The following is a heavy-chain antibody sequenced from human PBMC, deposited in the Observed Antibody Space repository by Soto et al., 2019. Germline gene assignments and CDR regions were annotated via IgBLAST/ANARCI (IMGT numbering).Heavy chain of an antibody. CDR3: ARDYNWLLDY. D-gene: IGHD5-18*01. CDR2: IWYDASNK. J-gene: IGHJ4*02. CDR1: GFTFSSNG. Sequence: GRSLRLSCAASGFTFSSNGMHWVRQAPGKGLEWVGVIWYDASNKYYADSVKGRFTISKDNSKNMLYLQMNSLRAEDTAVYYCARDYNWLLDYWGQGTPVTVSS. V-gene: IGHV3-33*01.